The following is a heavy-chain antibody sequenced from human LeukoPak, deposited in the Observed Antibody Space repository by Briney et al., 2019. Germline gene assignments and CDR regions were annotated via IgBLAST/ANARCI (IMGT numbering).Heavy chain of an antibody. Sequence: GGSLRLSCAASGFTFSIYAMNWVRQAPGRGLEWVSAISGSGGSTYYADSVKGRFTISRDNSKNTLYLQMNSLRAEDTAVYYCAKGVGYDILTGRPHAFDIWGQGTMVTVSS. CDR2: ISGSGGST. V-gene: IGHV3-23*01. D-gene: IGHD3-9*01. J-gene: IGHJ3*02. CDR3: AKGVGYDILTGRPHAFDI. CDR1: GFTFSIYA.